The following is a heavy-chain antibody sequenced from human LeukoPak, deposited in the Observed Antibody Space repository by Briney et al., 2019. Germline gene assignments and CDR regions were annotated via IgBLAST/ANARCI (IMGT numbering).Heavy chain of an antibody. CDR1: GFTFSASW. CDR3: ARVRNDFWSGYSNDAFDI. V-gene: IGHV3-74*01. Sequence: GGSLRLSCAASGFTFSASWMHWVRQAPGKGLVWVSRINPDGSSTRYADSVKGRFTISRDNAKNTLYLQMNSLRADDTAVYYCARVRNDFWSGYSNDAFDIWGQGTMVTVSS. CDR2: INPDGSST. J-gene: IGHJ3*02. D-gene: IGHD3-3*01.